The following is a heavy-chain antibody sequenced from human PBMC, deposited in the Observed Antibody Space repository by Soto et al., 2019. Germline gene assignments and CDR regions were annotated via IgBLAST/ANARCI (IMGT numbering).Heavy chain of an antibody. CDR1: GITISNYP. Sequence: EVQLLESGGGLVQPGGSLRLSCAASGITISNYPMSWVRQAPGKGLDWVSGISGSGDRTYYADSAKGRFTISKDISRNSLSLQLDSLGVEDTPVYFCVKDDGAYPSTAPHWGQGTLVTVSS. J-gene: IGHJ4*02. D-gene: IGHD3-16*01. V-gene: IGHV3-23*01. CDR2: ISGSGDRT. CDR3: VKDDGAYPSTAPH.